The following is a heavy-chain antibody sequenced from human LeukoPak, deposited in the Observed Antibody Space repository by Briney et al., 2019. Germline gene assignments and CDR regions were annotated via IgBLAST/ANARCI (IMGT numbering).Heavy chain of an antibody. CDR2: IIPILSQV. CDR3: ARGRNTVTTPFDY. Sequence: ASVKVSCKASGGIFSTYAINWVRQAPGQGLEWMGRIIPILSQVNYAQKFQGRVSITADESTSTAYMELSRLRSDDTAVYCCARGRNTVTTPFDYWGQGTLVTVSS. J-gene: IGHJ4*02. CDR1: GGIFSTYA. D-gene: IGHD4-17*01. V-gene: IGHV1-69*11.